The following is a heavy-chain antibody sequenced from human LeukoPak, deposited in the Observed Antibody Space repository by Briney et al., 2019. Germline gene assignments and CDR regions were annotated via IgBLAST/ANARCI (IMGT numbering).Heavy chain of an antibody. CDR2: IYHSGST. Sequence: PSETLSLTCTVSGYSISSGYYWGWIRQPPGKGLEWIGSIYHSGSTNYNPSLKSRVTISVDTSKNQFSLKLTSVTAADTAVYYCARRGSFASPDTLWGQGTLVTVSS. V-gene: IGHV4-38-2*02. CDR1: GYSISSGYY. D-gene: IGHD3-16*01. CDR3: ARRGSFASPDTL. J-gene: IGHJ4*02.